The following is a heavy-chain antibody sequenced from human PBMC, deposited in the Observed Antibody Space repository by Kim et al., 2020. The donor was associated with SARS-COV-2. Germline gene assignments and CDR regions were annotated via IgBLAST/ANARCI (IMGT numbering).Heavy chain of an antibody. V-gene: IGHV4-39*01. CDR3: ARHHYDFWSGYLDAFDI. Sequence: SETLSLTCTVSGGSISSSSYYWGWIRQPPGKGLEWIGSIYYSGSTYYNPSLKSRVTISVDTSKNQFSLKLSSVTAADTAVYYCARHHYDFWSGYLDAFDIWGQGTMVTVSS. CDR1: GGSISSSSYY. J-gene: IGHJ3*02. D-gene: IGHD3-3*01. CDR2: IYYSGST.